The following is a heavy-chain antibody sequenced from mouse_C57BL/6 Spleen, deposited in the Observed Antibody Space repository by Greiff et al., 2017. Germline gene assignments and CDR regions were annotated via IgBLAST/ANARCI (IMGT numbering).Heavy chain of an antibody. V-gene: IGHV1-53*01. J-gene: IGHJ2*01. CDR1: GYTFTSYW. Sequence: QVQLQQPGTELVKPGASVKLSCKASGYTFTSYWMHWVKQRPGQGLEWIGNINPSNGGTNYNEKFKSKATLTVDKSSSTAYMQLSSLTSEVSAVYYGALITTVVPFDYWGQGTTLTVSS. D-gene: IGHD1-1*01. CDR3: ALITTVVPFDY. CDR2: INPSNGGT.